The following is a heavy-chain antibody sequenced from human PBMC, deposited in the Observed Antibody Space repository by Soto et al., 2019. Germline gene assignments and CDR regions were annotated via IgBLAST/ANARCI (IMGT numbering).Heavy chain of an antibody. D-gene: IGHD2-15*01. Sequence: QVQLVQSGAEGKKPGSSVKVSCKASGGTFSSYAFSWVRQAPGQGLEWMGGIIPVYGTANYAEKFQGRVTITADESTTTAHMELSSLRSEYTAVYYCARSGGHSYYYYGLDVWGLGTTVTVSS. J-gene: IGHJ6*02. CDR3: ARSGGHSYYYYGLDV. V-gene: IGHV1-69*01. CDR1: GGTFSSYA. CDR2: IIPVYGTA.